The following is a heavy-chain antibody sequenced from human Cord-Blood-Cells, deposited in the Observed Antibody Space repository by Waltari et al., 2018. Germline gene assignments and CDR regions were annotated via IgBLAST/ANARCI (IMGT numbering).Heavy chain of an antibody. Sequence: QVQLQESGPGLVKPSQTLSLTCTVSGGSIRSGGYSWSWIRQHPGKGLEWIGYIYYSGSTYYNPSLKSRVTISVDTSKNQFSLKLSSVTAADTAVYYCAGTSIAARKLGAFDIWGQGTMVTVSS. CDR1: GGSIRSGGYS. J-gene: IGHJ3*02. V-gene: IGHV4-31*03. D-gene: IGHD6-6*01. CDR3: AGTSIAARKLGAFDI. CDR2: IYYSGST.